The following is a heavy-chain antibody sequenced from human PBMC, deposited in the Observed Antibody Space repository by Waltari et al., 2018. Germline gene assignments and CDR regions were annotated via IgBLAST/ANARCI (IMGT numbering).Heavy chain of an antibody. CDR3: AKGDDILTGYLDY. CDR2: ISGSGGST. CDR1: GFTFSSYV. D-gene: IGHD3-9*01. Sequence: EVQLLESGGGLVQPGGSLRLSCAASGFTFSSYVMSWVRQAPGKGLEWVSAISGSGGSTYYADSVKGRFTISRDNSKNTLYLQMNSLRAEDTAVYYCAKGDDILTGYLDYWGQGTLVTVSS. V-gene: IGHV3-23*01. J-gene: IGHJ4*02.